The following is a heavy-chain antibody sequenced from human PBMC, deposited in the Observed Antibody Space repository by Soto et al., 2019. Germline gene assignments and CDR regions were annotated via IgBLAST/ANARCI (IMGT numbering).Heavy chain of an antibody. Sequence: EVQLLESGGGLVQPGGSLRLSCAASGFTFSTYAMNWVRQAPGKGLEWVSAISGGGGSTYYAASVKGRFTISRDNSKNTLFLQMNSLRAEDTALYYCARTWQGDYWGKGTLVTVS. D-gene: IGHD2-8*01. CDR3: ARTWQGDY. CDR2: ISGGGGST. V-gene: IGHV3-23*01. CDR1: GFTFSTYA. J-gene: IGHJ4*02.